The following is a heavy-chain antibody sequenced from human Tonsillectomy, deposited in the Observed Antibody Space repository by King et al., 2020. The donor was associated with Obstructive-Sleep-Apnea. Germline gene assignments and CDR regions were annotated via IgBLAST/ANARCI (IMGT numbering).Heavy chain of an antibody. CDR2: ISYSGST. CDR3: AREEGYRVY. Sequence: QLQESGPGLVKPSETLSLTCTVSGGSISSSSYYWGWIRQPPGKGLEWIGSISYSGSTYYNPSLKSRVTISLDTSKNQFSLKLTSVTAADTAVYYCAREEGYRVYWGQGTLVTVSS. D-gene: IGHD1-1*01. CDR1: GGSISSSSYY. J-gene: IGHJ4*02. V-gene: IGHV4-39*07.